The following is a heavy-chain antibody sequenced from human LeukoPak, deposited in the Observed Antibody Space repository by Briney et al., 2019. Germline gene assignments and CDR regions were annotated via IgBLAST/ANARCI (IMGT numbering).Heavy chain of an antibody. CDR1: GYTFTGYY. J-gene: IGHJ4*02. D-gene: IGHD1-26*01. CDR3: AVEFSSGSYNFDY. Sequence: ASVKVSCKASGYTFTGYYMHWVRQAPGQGLEWMGWINPNSGGTNYAQKFRGRVTMTRDTSISTAYMELSRLRSDDTAVYYCAVEFSSGSYNFDYWGQGTLVTVSS. CDR2: INPNSGGT. V-gene: IGHV1-2*02.